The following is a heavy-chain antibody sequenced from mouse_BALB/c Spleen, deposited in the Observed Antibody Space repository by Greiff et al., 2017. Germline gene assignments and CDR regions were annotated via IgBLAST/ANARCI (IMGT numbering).Heavy chain of an antibody. D-gene: IGHD2-1*01. CDR2: INPSNGRT. Sequence: VQLQQPGAELVKPGASVKLSYKASGYTFTSYWMHWVKQRPGQGLEWIGEINPSNGRTNYNEKFKSKATLTVDKSSSTAYMQLSSLTSEDSAVYYCTMPYGNYVGWFAYWGQGTLVTVSA. CDR1: GYTFTSYW. V-gene: IGHV1S81*02. CDR3: TMPYGNYVGWFAY. J-gene: IGHJ3*01.